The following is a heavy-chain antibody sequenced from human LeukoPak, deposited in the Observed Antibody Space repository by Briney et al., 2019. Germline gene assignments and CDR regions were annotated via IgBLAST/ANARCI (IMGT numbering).Heavy chain of an antibody. J-gene: IGHJ4*02. Sequence: GGSLRLSCATSGFTFSGYNMNWVRQAPGKGLEWVANIKQDGSEKYYVDSVKGRFTISRDNAKNSLYLQMNSLRAEDTAVYYCARDFGRWFLDYWGQGTLVTVSS. CDR2: IKQDGSEK. CDR1: GFTFSGYN. V-gene: IGHV3-7*01. CDR3: ARDFGRWFLDY. D-gene: IGHD4-23*01.